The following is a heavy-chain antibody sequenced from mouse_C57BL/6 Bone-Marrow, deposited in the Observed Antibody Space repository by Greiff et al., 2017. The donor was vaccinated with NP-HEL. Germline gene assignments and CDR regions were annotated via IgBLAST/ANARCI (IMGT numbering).Heavy chain of an antibody. D-gene: IGHD1-1*01. Sequence: QVHVKQSGAELVKPGASVKISCKASGYAFSSYWMNWVKQRPGKGLEWIGQIYPGDGDTNYNGKFKGKATLTADKSSSTAYMQLSSLTSEDSAVYFCAILPYYYGSSPYYFDYWGQGTTLTVSS. V-gene: IGHV1-80*01. CDR2: IYPGDGDT. CDR1: GYAFSSYW. CDR3: AILPYYYGSSPYYFDY. J-gene: IGHJ2*01.